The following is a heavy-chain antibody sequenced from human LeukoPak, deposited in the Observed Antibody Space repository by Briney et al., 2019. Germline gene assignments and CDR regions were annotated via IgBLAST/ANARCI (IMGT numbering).Heavy chain of an antibody. Sequence: SQTLSLTCTVSGGSISSGGYYWSWIRQHPGKGLEWIGYIYYSGSTYHNPSLKSRVTISVDTSKNQFSLKLSSVTAADTAVYYCARDRGGRLDYWGQGTLVTVSS. J-gene: IGHJ4*02. CDR1: GGSISSGGYY. D-gene: IGHD4-23*01. CDR3: ARDRGGRLDY. CDR2: IYYSGST. V-gene: IGHV4-31*03.